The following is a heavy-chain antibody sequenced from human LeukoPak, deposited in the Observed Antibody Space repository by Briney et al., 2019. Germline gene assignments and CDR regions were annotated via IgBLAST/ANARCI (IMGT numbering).Heavy chain of an antibody. J-gene: IGHJ4*02. Sequence: GGSLRLSCAASGFPISTNGMSWVRQAPGKGLEWVSGIVGGDGGTYYADSVKGRFIISRDNSKNTLYVQMNSLRAEDTAVYYCAKNPEQWLANVFDYWGQGTLVTVSS. CDR3: AKNPEQWLANVFDY. CDR2: IVGGDGGT. V-gene: IGHV3-23*01. CDR1: GFPISTNG. D-gene: IGHD6-19*01.